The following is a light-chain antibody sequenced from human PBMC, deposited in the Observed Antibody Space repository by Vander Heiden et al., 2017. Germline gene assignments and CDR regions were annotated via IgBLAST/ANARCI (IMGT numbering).Light chain of an antibody. Sequence: DIQMTQSPSSLSASLGDRVTITCRASQNISIYLNWYRQKPGKAPNLLISGASDLQSGVPARFSGSGSGTDFTLTISSLQAEDSATYYCQHSYDMPRTFGQGTKVEI. V-gene: IGKV1-39*01. CDR1: QNISIY. J-gene: IGKJ1*01. CDR3: QHSYDMPRT. CDR2: GAS.